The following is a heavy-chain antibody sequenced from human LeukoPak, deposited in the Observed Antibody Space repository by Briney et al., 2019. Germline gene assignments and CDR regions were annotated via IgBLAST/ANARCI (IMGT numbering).Heavy chain of an antibody. CDR2: IYSGGST. Sequence: GGSLRLSCAASGFTFSSYAMHWVRQAPGKGLEWVSVIYSGGSTYYADSVKGRFTISRDNSKNTLYLQMNSLRAEDTAVYYCARDFPTKAFDYWGQGTLVTVSS. J-gene: IGHJ4*02. CDR1: GFTFSSYA. D-gene: IGHD2/OR15-2a*01. V-gene: IGHV3-66*01. CDR3: ARDFPTKAFDY.